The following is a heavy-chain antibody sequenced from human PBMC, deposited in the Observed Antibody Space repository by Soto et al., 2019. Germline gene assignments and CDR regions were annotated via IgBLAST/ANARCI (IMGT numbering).Heavy chain of an antibody. J-gene: IGHJ4*02. V-gene: IGHV4-34*01. CDR3: ASPTSLYYDSSGYPPPFDY. Sequence: SETLSLTCAVYGGSFSGYYWSWIRQPPGKGLEWIGEINHSGSTNYNPSLKGRVTISVDTSKNQFSLKLSSVTAADTAVYYCASPTSLYYDSSGYPPPFDYWGQGTLVTVSS. D-gene: IGHD3-22*01. CDR2: INHSGST. CDR1: GGSFSGYY.